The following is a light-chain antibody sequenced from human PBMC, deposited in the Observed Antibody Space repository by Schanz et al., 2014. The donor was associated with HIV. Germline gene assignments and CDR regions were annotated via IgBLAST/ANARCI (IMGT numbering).Light chain of an antibody. V-gene: IGLV2-14*03. J-gene: IGLJ3*02. CDR3: SSYTSSSTRPWV. Sequence: QSVLTQPASVSGSPGQSISISCTGTSGDVGSYNYVSWYQQHPGKAPKLMIYDVSNRPSGVSSRFSGSKSGNTASLTISGLQAEDEADYYCSSYTSSSTRPWVFGGGTKLTVL. CDR2: DVS. CDR1: SGDVGSYNY.